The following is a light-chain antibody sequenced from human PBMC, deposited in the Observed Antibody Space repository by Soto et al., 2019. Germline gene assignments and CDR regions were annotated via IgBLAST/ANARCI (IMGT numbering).Light chain of an antibody. CDR1: QSVSSN. V-gene: IGKV3-15*01. CDR2: GAS. Sequence: EIVMTQSPATLSVSPGERATLSCRASQSVSSNLAWYQQKPGQAPRLLVFGASTRATGIPARFSGSGSGTEFTLAISSLQSEDFEVYYCQQYNNWPRTLGLGTKVDIK. CDR3: QQYNNWPRT. J-gene: IGKJ1*01.